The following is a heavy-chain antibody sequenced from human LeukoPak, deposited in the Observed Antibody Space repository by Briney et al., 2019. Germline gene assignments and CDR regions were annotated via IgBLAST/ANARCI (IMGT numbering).Heavy chain of an antibody. Sequence: ADTQSLMCALYGGFFIVYYWSWIRHPPGKGLEGIGEINHSGSTNYNPSLKSRVTISVDTSKNQFSLKLSAGAAAYTGVYYCARGAGGMAAAYPVWGKGTTVTVSS. J-gene: IGHJ6*04. CDR1: GGFFIVYY. D-gene: IGHD6-13*01. CDR3: ARGAGGMAAAYPV. V-gene: IGHV4-34*01. CDR2: INHSGST.